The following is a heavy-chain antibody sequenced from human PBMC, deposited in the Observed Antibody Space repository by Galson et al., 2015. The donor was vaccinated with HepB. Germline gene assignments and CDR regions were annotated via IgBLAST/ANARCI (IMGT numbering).Heavy chain of an antibody. CDR3: AKSYYYGSGSYSPPDY. V-gene: IGHV3-23*01. CDR2: ISGSGGST. CDR1: GFTFSSYA. Sequence: SLRLSCAASGFTFSSYAMSWVRQAPGKGLEWVSAISGSGGSTYYADSVKGRFTISRDNSKNTLYLQMNSLRAEDTAVYYCAKSYYYGSGSYSPPDYWGLGTLVTVSS. D-gene: IGHD3-10*01. J-gene: IGHJ4*02.